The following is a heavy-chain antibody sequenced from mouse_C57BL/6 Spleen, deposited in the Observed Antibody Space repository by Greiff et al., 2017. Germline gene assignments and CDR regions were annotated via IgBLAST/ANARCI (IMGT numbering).Heavy chain of an antibody. J-gene: IGHJ4*01. V-gene: IGHV5-9-1*02. CDR2: ISSGGDYI. Sequence: EVMLVESGEGLVKPGGSLKLSCAASGFTFSSYAMSWVRQTPEKRLEWVAYISSGGDYIYYADTVKGRFTISRDNARNTLYLQMSSLKSEDTAMYYCTRDNYYGSSDYYAMDYWGQGTSVTVSS. D-gene: IGHD1-1*01. CDR1: GFTFSSYA. CDR3: TRDNYYGSSDYYAMDY.